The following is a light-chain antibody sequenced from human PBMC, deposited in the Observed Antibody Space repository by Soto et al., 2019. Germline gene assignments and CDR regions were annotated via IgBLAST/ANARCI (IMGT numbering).Light chain of an antibody. CDR3: SSYAGSPVI. Sequence: QSALTQPPSASGSPGQSVTISCTGTSSDVGGYNYVSWYQQRPGKAPKLMIYEVSKRPSGVPDRFSGSKSGNTASLTVSGLQAEDEADYYCSSYAGSPVIFGGGTKVTVL. CDR1: SSDVGGYNY. J-gene: IGLJ2*01. V-gene: IGLV2-8*01. CDR2: EVS.